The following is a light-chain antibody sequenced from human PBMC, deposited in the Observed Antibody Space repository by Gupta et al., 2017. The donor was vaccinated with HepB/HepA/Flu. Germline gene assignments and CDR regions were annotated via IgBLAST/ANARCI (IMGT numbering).Light chain of an antibody. CDR3: QQTERFPIT. CDR1: QGIATE. Sequence: DIQMTQSPSSVSASVGDRVTIACRASQGIATELAWYQQKAGSAPRLLISAASRLFTGVPPRFSGNGYGSRFTLTITDVQPDDFAIYYCQQTERFPITFGGGTRVES. J-gene: IGKJ4*01. CDR2: AAS. V-gene: IGKV1D-12*01.